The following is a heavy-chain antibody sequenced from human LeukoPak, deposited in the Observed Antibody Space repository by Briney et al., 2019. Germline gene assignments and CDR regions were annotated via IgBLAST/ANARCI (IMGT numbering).Heavy chain of an antibody. CDR2: IWYDGSNK. Sequence: PGGSLRLSCVASGFTFSSYGMHWVRQAPGKGLEWVAVIWYDGSNKYYADSVKGRFTISRDNSQNTLDLQMNSLRAEDTAVYYCARDLSERYSTDYWGQGTLITVSS. D-gene: IGHD1-26*01. V-gene: IGHV3-33*01. CDR3: ARDLSERYSTDY. J-gene: IGHJ4*02. CDR1: GFTFSSYG.